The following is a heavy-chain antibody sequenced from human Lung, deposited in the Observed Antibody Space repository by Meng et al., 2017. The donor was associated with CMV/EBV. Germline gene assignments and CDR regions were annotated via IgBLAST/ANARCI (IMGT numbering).Heavy chain of an antibody. J-gene: IGHJ4*02. CDR1: VYIFTQYG. V-gene: IGHV1-18*01. CDR2: ISAYNGDT. CDR3: ARDAGTIAVSGIGDY. D-gene: IGHD6-19*01. Sequence: SVTVSXQSSVYIFTQYGINWMRQAPGQGPEWMGWISAYNGDTMYAQKVQGRVTMTTDTSSSTAFMELRGLRSDDTAVYYCARDAGTIAVSGIGDYWGQGTLVTVSS.